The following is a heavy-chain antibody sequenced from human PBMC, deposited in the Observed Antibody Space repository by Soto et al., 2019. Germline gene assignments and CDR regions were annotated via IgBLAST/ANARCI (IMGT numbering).Heavy chain of an antibody. CDR2: ISAYNGNT. D-gene: IGHD3-3*01. V-gene: IGHV1-18*01. CDR3: ARVGRITIFGVVIDYYYYYMDV. J-gene: IGHJ6*03. Sequence: ASVKVSCKASGYTFTSYGISWVRQAPGQGLEWMGWISAYNGNTNYAQKLQGRVTMTTDTSTSTAYMEPRSLRSDDTAVYYCARVGRITIFGVVIDYYYYYMDVWGKGTTVTVSS. CDR1: GYTFTSYG.